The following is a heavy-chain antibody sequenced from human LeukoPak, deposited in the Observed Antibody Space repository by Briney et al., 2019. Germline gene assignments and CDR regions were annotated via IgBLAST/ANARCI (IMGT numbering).Heavy chain of an antibody. D-gene: IGHD6-6*01. V-gene: IGHV1-69*13. J-gene: IGHJ5*02. CDR3: ARDPSSSGHNWFDP. Sequence: ASVKVSCKASGGTFSSYAISWVRQAPGQGLEWMGGIIPIFVTANYAQKFQGRVTITADESTSTAYMELSSLRSEDTAVYYCARDPSSSGHNWFDPWGQGTLVTVSS. CDR2: IIPIFVTA. CDR1: GGTFSSYA.